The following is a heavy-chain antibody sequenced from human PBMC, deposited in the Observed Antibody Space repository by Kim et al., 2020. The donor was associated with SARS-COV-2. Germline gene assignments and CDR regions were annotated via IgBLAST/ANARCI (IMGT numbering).Heavy chain of an antibody. D-gene: IGHD6-19*01. Sequence: SETLSLTCTVSGGSISSSSYYWGWIRQPPGKGLEWIGSIYYSGSTYYNPSLKSRVTISVDTSKNQFSLKLSSVTAADTAVYYCARQWQWLVYWGQGTLVTVSS. J-gene: IGHJ4*02. CDR1: GGSISSSSYY. CDR3: ARQWQWLVY. CDR2: IYYSGST. V-gene: IGHV4-39*01.